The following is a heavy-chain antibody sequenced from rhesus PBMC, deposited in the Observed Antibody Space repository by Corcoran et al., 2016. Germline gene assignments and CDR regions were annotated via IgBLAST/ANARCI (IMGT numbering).Heavy chain of an antibody. Sequence: EVQLVETGGGLVQPGGSLKLSCAASGFTFSSYGMSWVRQALGKGLEWVSAINRRGGSTYYTDSVKGRFTISRDNSKNTLSLQRNSLRAEDTAVYYCAKDLYSSWSGLDSWGQGVVVTVSS. D-gene: IGHD6-13*01. CDR1: GFTFSSYG. J-gene: IGHJ6*01. V-gene: IGHV3S5*01. CDR2: INRRGGST. CDR3: AKDLYSSWSGLDS.